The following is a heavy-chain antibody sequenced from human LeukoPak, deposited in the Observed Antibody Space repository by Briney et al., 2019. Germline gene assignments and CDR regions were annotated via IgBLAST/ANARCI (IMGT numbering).Heavy chain of an antibody. V-gene: IGHV3-11*01. Sequence: KLGGSLRLSCAASGFTFSDYYMSWIRQAPGKGLEWVSYISSSGSTIYYADSVKGRFTISRDNAKNSLYLQMNSLRAEETAVYYCARGLRSSCYEGAFDIWGQGTMVTVSS. CDR2: ISSSGSTI. CDR1: GFTFSDYY. J-gene: IGHJ3*02. CDR3: ARGLRSSCYEGAFDI. D-gene: IGHD6-13*01.